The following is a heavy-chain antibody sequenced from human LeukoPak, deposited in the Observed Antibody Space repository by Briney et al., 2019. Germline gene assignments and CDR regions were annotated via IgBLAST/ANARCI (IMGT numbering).Heavy chain of an antibody. CDR1: GFTFSSYG. J-gene: IGHJ3*02. CDR2: IRYDGSNK. CDR3: ANIAAAGPDAFDI. Sequence: PGGSLRLSCAASGFTFSSYGMHWVREAPGKGLEWVAFIRYDGSNKYYADSVKGRFTISRDNSKNTLYLQMNSLRAEDTAVYYCANIAAAGPDAFDIWGQGTMVTVSS. D-gene: IGHD6-13*01. V-gene: IGHV3-30*02.